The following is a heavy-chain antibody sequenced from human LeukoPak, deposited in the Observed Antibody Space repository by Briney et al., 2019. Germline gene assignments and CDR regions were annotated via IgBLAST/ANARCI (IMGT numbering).Heavy chain of an antibody. Sequence: GESLKISCKASGYSFASYWIIWVRHMPGKGLELMGVIYPGDSDTRYSPSFRGQVTISADKSINTAYLQWSSLEASDTAMYYCARLRTTYYYDASDIWGQGTMVTVSS. V-gene: IGHV5-51*01. CDR2: IYPGDSDT. D-gene: IGHD3-10*01. J-gene: IGHJ3*02. CDR3: ARLRTTYYYDASDI. CDR1: GYSFASYW.